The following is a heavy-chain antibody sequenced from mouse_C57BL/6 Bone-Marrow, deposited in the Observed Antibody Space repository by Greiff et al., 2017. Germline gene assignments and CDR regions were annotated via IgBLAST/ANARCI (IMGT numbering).Heavy chain of an antibody. CDR1: GFPITSGYY. Sequence: VQLQESGPGLVKPSQSLFLTCSITGFPITSGYYWIWIRQSPGKPLEWMGYITHSGETFYNPSLQSPISITRETSKNQFFLQLNSVTTEDTAMYYCAGDLDSFLFAYWGQGTLVTVSA. V-gene: IGHV12-3*01. CDR2: ITHSGET. CDR3: AGDLDSFLFAY. J-gene: IGHJ3*01. D-gene: IGHD3-2*01.